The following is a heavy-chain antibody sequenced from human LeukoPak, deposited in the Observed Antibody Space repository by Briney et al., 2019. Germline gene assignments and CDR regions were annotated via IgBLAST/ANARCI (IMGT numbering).Heavy chain of an antibody. Sequence: GGSLRLSCAASGFTFSSYAMHWVRQAPGKGLEWVAVISYDGSNEYYADSVKGRFTISRDNSKNTLYLQMNSLRAEDTAVYYCARSPYSSSSQGTPWGQGTLVTVSS. CDR1: GFTFSSYA. V-gene: IGHV3-30-3*01. J-gene: IGHJ5*02. D-gene: IGHD6-13*01. CDR2: ISYDGSNE. CDR3: ARSPYSSSSQGTP.